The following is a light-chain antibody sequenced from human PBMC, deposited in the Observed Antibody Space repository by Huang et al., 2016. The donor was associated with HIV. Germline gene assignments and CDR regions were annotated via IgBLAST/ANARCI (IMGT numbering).Light chain of an antibody. V-gene: IGKV1-39*01. CDR2: GAS. CDR1: QNIINY. CDR3: QQSYRTPLT. Sequence: DIQMTQSPSSLSASVGDRVTITCLASQNIINYLNWYQRKPGKAPKLLIYGASSLQSGVPSRFRGSGSGTDFTLNISSLQPEDFATYYCQQSYRTPLTFGGGTKVDI. J-gene: IGKJ4*01.